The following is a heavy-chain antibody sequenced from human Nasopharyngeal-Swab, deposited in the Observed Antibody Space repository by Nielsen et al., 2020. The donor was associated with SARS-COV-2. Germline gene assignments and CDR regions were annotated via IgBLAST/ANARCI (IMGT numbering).Heavy chain of an antibody. CDR2: MYPRDSDT. Sequence: GGSLRLSCKGSGYSFSIYWIGWVRQMPGKGLEWMGIMYPRDSDTRYSPSFQGQVTISADKSISTAYLQWSSLKASDTAMYYCATAYNGHYYWDYWGQGTLVTVSS. J-gene: IGHJ4*02. D-gene: IGHD1-26*01. CDR3: ATAYNGHYYWDY. V-gene: IGHV5-51*01. CDR1: GYSFSIYW.